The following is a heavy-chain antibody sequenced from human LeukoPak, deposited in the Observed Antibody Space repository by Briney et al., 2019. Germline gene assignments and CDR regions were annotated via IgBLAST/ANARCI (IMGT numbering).Heavy chain of an antibody. J-gene: IGHJ5*02. CDR1: GGSFSDYY. D-gene: IGHD4-17*01. CDR2: INHSGST. Sequence: SETLSLTCAVYGGSFSDYYWSWIRQPPGKGLEWIGEINHSGSTNYNPSLKSRVTISVDTSKNQFSLRLSSVTAADTAVYYCAQGHDYGDYLNWFDPWGQGTLVTVSS. V-gene: IGHV4-34*01. CDR3: AQGHDYGDYLNWFDP.